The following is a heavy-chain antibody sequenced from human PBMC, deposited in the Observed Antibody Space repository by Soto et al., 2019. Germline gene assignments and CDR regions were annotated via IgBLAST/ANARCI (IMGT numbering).Heavy chain of an antibody. CDR3: ATRSGWYDGGAFDI. CDR1: VFTFSSYG. Sequence: GGSLRLSCASSVFTFSSYGMHCVRHSPGKGLEWVAVIWYDGSNKYYADSVKGRFTISRDNSKNTLYLQMNSLRAEDTAVYYCATRSGWYDGGAFDIGGQVTIVTVSS. CDR2: IWYDGSNK. D-gene: IGHD6-19*01. V-gene: IGHV3-33*01. J-gene: IGHJ3*02.